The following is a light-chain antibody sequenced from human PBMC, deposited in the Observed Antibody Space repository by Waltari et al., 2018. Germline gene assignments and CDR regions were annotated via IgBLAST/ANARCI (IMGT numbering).Light chain of an antibody. V-gene: IGKV3-20*01. Sequence: EIVLTQSPDTLSLSPGERATLSCRASQSVSSDSLAWYQQKHGQAPRLLIYGASSRATGILDRFSGSGSGTDFTLTVSRLEPEDFAVYYCQQYGSSPYTFGQGTKVDIK. CDR1: QSVSSDS. J-gene: IGKJ2*01. CDR2: GAS. CDR3: QQYGSSPYT.